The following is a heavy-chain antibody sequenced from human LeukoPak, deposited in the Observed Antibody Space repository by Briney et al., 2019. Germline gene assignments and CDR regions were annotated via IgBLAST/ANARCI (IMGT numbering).Heavy chain of an antibody. CDR1: GGSISSGPYY. CDR3: ARDIDY. V-gene: IGHV4-61*02. J-gene: IGHJ4*02. CDR2: IYTSGYT. Sequence: SETLSLTCTVSGGSISSGPYYWNWIRQPAGKGLEWIGRIYTSGYTNYNPSLKSRVTISVDTSKNQFSLKLSYVTAADTAVYYCARDIDYWGQGTLVTVSS.